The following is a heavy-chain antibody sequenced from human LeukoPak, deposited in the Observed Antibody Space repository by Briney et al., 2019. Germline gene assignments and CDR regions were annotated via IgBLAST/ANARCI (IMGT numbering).Heavy chain of an antibody. Sequence: GGSLRLSCAASGITFSSYAMNWVRQAPGKGLEWVSTITGTGGDTNYADSVKGRVTISRDNSKNTLYLQTNSLRAEDTATYYCAKGGANRVYYFDSWGQGTLVTVSS. CDR3: AKGGANRVYYFDS. CDR2: ITGTGGDT. D-gene: IGHD2/OR15-2a*01. V-gene: IGHV3-23*01. CDR1: GITFSSYA. J-gene: IGHJ4*02.